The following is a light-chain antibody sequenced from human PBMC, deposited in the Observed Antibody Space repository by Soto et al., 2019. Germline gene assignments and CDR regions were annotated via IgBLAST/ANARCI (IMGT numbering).Light chain of an antibody. CDR2: DAS. V-gene: IGKV3-11*01. J-gene: IGKJ4*01. CDR1: QSVSSY. CDR3: QQRSNLLT. Sequence: EIVLTQSPATLSLSPGETATRSCRASQSVSSYLAWYQQKPGQAPRLLIYDASNRATGIPARFSGSGSGTDFTLTISSLEPEDFAVYYCQQRSNLLTFGGGTKVEIK.